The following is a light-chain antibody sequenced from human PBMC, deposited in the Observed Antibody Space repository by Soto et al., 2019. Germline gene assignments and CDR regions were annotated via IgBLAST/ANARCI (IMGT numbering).Light chain of an antibody. V-gene: IGLV1-44*01. CDR3: AAWDDRLNGPV. Sequence: QSLLPQPPSSSGTPGQRVTISCSGSSSNIGGNTVNWYQQLPGTAPKLLIYGNNQRPSGVPDRFSGSKSATSASLAISGLQSEDEADYYCAAWDDRLNGPVFGTGTKVTVL. CDR2: GNN. J-gene: IGLJ1*01. CDR1: SSNIGGNT.